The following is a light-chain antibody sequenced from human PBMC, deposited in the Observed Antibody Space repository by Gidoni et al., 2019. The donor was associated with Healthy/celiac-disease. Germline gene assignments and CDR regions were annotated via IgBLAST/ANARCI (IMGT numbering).Light chain of an antibody. CDR2: DAS. CDR3: QQRSNWPPYT. CDR1: QSVSSY. J-gene: IGKJ2*01. Sequence: EIVLTPSPATLSLSPGERATLSCSASQSVSSYLAWYQQKPGQAPRLLIYDASNRATGIPARCSGSGSGTDVTLTISSREPEDFAVYYCQQRSNWPPYTFGQGTKLEIK. V-gene: IGKV3-11*01.